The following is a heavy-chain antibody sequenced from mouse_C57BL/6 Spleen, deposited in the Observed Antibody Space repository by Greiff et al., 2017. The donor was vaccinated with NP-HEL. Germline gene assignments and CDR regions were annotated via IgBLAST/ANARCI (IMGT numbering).Heavy chain of an antibody. Sequence: VQLKQSGPELVKPGASVKISCKASGYTFPDYYMNWVKQSHGKSLEWIGDINPNNGGTSYNQKINVKATLTVDKSSSTAYMELRSLTSEDSAVYYCARAGYYDYVWYFDVWGTGTTVTVSS. D-gene: IGHD2-4*01. CDR3: ARAGYYDYVWYFDV. J-gene: IGHJ1*03. CDR2: INPNNGGT. CDR1: GYTFPDYY. V-gene: IGHV1-26*01.